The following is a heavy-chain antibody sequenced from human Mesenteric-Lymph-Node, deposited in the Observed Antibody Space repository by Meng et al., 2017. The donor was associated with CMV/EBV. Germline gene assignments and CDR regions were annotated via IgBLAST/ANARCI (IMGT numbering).Heavy chain of an antibody. V-gene: IGHV3-30*04. CDR1: GFTFSSYA. J-gene: IGHJ5*02. CDR3: ARERRYCRDTSCKRFDP. Sequence: GESLKISCAASGFTFSSYAMHWVRQAPGKGLEWVAVMSFDGSGTIKNYADSVRGRFTISRDNSNNILYLHMNSLRPEDTAMYYCARERRYCRDTSCKRFDPWGQGTLVTVSS. D-gene: IGHD2-2*01. CDR2: MSFDGSGTIK.